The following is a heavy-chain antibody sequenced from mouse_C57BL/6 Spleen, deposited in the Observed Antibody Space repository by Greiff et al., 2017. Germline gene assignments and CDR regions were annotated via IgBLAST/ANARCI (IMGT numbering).Heavy chain of an antibody. D-gene: IGHD2-2*01. CDR1: GFTFSDYY. Sequence: EVQLVESGGGLVQPGGSLKLSCAASGFTFSDYYMYWVRQTPEKRLEWVAYISNGGGSTYYPDTVKGRFTISRDNAKNTLYLQMSRLKSEDTAMYYCARHYGYDEYYAMDYWGQGTSVTVSS. V-gene: IGHV5-12*01. J-gene: IGHJ4*01. CDR2: ISNGGGST. CDR3: ARHYGYDEYYAMDY.